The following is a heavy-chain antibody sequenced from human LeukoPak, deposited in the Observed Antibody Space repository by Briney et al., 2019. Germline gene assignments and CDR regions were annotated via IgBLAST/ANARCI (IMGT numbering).Heavy chain of an antibody. Sequence: PSQTLSLTCTVSGGSISSGDYYWSWIRQPPGKGLEWIGYIYYSGSTYYNPSLKSRVTISVDTSKNQFSLKLSSVTAADTAVYYCASLAVAQGRDYYYYYGMDVWGQGTMVTVSS. CDR3: ASLAVAQGRDYYYYYGMDV. CDR1: GGSISSGDYY. V-gene: IGHV4-30-4*08. J-gene: IGHJ6*02. CDR2: IYYSGST. D-gene: IGHD6-19*01.